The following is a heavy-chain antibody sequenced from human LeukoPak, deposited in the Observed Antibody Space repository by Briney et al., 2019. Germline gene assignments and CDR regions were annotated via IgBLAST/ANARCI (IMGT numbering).Heavy chain of an antibody. V-gene: IGHV3-53*01. CDR1: GLTVSDSY. D-gene: IGHD1-26*01. J-gene: IGHJ4*02. CDR3: ATAPRGAYGVMALDF. Sequence: GGSLRLSCVGSGLTVSDSYMYWVRQAPGKGLEWVSVIHSGGTTAFADSVKGRFTISRDHSKNTLYLQMNSLRAEDTAVYYCATAPRGAYGVMALDFWGQGTLVTVSS. CDR2: IHSGGTT.